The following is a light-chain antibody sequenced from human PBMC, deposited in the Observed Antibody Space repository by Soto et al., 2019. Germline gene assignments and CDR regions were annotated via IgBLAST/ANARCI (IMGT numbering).Light chain of an antibody. CDR2: GAS. J-gene: IGKJ2*01. Sequence: EIVLTQSPGTLSLSPGERATLSCRASQSVRSNYLAWYQQKPGQAPSLLIYGASTRATGIPDRFSGSGSGTDFTLTITRLEPEDFAVYYCHQYGISPGTFGQGTQLELK. V-gene: IGKV3-20*01. CDR1: QSVRSNY. CDR3: HQYGISPGT.